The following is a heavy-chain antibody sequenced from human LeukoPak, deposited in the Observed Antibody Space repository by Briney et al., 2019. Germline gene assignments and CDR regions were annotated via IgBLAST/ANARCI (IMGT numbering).Heavy chain of an antibody. CDR3: ARHSSGWYGSGWFDP. CDR1: GYTXTSYY. Sequence: ASVKVSCKASGYTXTSYYMHWVRQAPGQGLDWMGIINPSGGSTSYAQKFQGRVTMTRDTSTSTVYMELSSLRSEDTAVYYCARHSSGWYGSGWFDPWGQGTLVTVSS. D-gene: IGHD6-19*01. J-gene: IGHJ5*02. CDR2: INPSGGST. V-gene: IGHV1-46*01.